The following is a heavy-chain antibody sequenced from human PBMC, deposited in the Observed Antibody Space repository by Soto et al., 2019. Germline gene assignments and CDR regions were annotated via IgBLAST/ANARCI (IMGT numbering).Heavy chain of an antibody. Sequence: GESLKISCKGSGYSFTSYWIGWVRQMPGKGLEWMGIIYPGDSDTRYSPSFQGQVTISAAKSISTAYLQWSSLKASDTAMYYCARGDCSSTSCYTTFDYWGQGTLVTVSS. CDR1: GYSFTSYW. CDR2: IYPGDSDT. V-gene: IGHV5-51*01. D-gene: IGHD2-2*02. J-gene: IGHJ4*02. CDR3: ARGDCSSTSCYTTFDY.